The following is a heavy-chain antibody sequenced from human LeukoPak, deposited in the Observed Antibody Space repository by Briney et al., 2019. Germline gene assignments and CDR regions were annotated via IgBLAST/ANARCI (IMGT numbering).Heavy chain of an antibody. J-gene: IGHJ6*02. CDR1: GYTFTVYY. D-gene: IGHD3-3*02. Sequence: ASVKVSCKTSGYTFTVYYLHWVRQAPGQGPEWMGWINLKRGVPNYAQRFLGRATMTRDTSISTTYLKLSRLRSDDAAVYYCARAHFWSGYTPLDVWGQGTTVTVSS. CDR2: INLKRGVP. CDR3: ARAHFWSGYTPLDV. V-gene: IGHV1-2*02.